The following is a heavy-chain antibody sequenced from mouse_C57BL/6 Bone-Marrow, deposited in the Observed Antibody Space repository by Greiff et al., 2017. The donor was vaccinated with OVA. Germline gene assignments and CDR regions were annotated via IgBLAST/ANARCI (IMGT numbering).Heavy chain of an antibody. CDR2: IYPRSGNT. V-gene: IGHV1-81*01. CDR1: GYTFTSYG. Sequence: VQLQESGAELARPGASVKLSCKASGYTFTSYGISWVKQRTGQGLEWIGEIYPRSGNTYYNEKFKGKATLTADKSSRTAYMELRSLTSEDSAVYFCAREDYDYDGAFAYWGQGTLVTVSA. CDR3: AREDYDYDGAFAY. D-gene: IGHD2-4*01. J-gene: IGHJ3*01.